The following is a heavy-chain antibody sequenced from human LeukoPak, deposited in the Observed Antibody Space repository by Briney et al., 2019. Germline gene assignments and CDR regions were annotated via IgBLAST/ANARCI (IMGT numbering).Heavy chain of an antibody. V-gene: IGHV3-33*06. CDR3: AKSSATYYYYYYMDV. Sequence: GGSLRLSGAASGFTFSSYGMHWVRQAPGKWLEWVAVIWYDRSNKYYADSVKGRFTISRDNSKNTLYLQMNSLRAEDTAVYYCAKSSATYYYYYYMDVWGKGTTVTVSS. J-gene: IGHJ6*03. CDR2: IWYDRSNK. D-gene: IGHD1-26*01. CDR1: GFTFSSYG.